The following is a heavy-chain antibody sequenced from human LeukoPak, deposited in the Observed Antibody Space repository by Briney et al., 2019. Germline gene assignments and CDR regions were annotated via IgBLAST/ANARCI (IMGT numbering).Heavy chain of an antibody. Sequence: SETLSLTCTVSGSSISSYYWSWIRQPPGKGLEWIGYIYYGGSTNYNPSLKSRVTISGDTSKNQLSLKLNSVTAADTAVYYCASEGVAGYYFDYWGQGTLVTVSS. V-gene: IGHV4-59*01. CDR2: IYYGGST. CDR3: ASEGVAGYYFDY. D-gene: IGHD6-19*01. J-gene: IGHJ4*02. CDR1: GSSISSYY.